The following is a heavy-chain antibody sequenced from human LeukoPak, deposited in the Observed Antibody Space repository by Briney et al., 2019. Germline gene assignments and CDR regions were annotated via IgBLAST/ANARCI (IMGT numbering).Heavy chain of an antibody. CDR1: GFTFSSYE. V-gene: IGHV3-48*03. Sequence: PGGPLRFSSAAAGFTFSSYEMNWVRQPPGKRLGLVSYISSSGSTIYCADSVKRRFTSSRDNATNSMSLHMNSLRAEDTAVYYCVRTWGSSSWYPDAFDIWGQGTMVTVSS. D-gene: IGHD6-13*01. CDR3: VRTWGSSSWYPDAFDI. CDR2: ISSSGSTI. J-gene: IGHJ3*02.